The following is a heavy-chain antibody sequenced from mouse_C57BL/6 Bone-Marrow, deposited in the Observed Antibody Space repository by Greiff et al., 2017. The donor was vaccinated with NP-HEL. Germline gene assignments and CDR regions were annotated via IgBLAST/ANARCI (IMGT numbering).Heavy chain of an antibody. D-gene: IGHD1-1*02. CDR2: ISSGGSYT. V-gene: IGHV5-6*01. Sequence: EVKLVESGGDLVKPGGSLKLSCAASGFTFSSYGMSWVRQTPDKRLEWVATISSGGSYTYYPDSVKGRVTISRDNAKNTLYLQMSSLKSEDTAMYYCARLPYGYFDYWGQGTTLTASS. CDR1: GFTFSSYG. J-gene: IGHJ2*01. CDR3: ARLPYGYFDY.